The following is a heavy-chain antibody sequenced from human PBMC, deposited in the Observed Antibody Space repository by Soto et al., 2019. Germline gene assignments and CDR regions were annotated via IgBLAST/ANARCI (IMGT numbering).Heavy chain of an antibody. D-gene: IGHD6-6*01. V-gene: IGHV1-3*01. J-gene: IGHJ6*02. Sequence: ASVKVSCKVSGHTFTSYAMHWVRQAPGQRLEWMGWINAGNGNTKYSQKFQGRVTITRDTSASTAYMELSSLRSEDTAVYYCAREGIAARPSYYYGMDVWGQGTTVTVSS. CDR2: INAGNGNT. CDR1: GHTFTSYA. CDR3: AREGIAARPSYYYGMDV.